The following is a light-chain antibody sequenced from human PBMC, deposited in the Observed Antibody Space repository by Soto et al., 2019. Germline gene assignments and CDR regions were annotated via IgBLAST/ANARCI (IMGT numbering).Light chain of an antibody. CDR1: QSVSSNF. V-gene: IGKV3-20*01. Sequence: EIVLTQSPGTLSLSPGDRATLSCRASQSVSSNFLAWYQQKPGQAPRLLIYGASIRATGIPDRFSGSESGTDFTLTIRRLAPEDFAMYFCHQYGSSPRTFGQGTKLEIK. CDR3: HQYGSSPRT. J-gene: IGKJ1*01. CDR2: GAS.